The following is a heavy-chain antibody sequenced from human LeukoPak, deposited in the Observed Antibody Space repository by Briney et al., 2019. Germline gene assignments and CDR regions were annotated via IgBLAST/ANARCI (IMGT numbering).Heavy chain of an antibody. CDR2: INHRGST. CDR3: ARGLRQLVRSWHY. V-gene: IGHV4-34*01. Sequence: SETLSLTCAVYGGSFSGYYWSWIRQPPGKGLEWIGEINHRGSTNYNPSLKSRVTISVDTSKNQFSPKLSSVTAADTAVYYCARGLRQLVRSWHYWGRGTLVTVSS. CDR1: GGSFSGYY. J-gene: IGHJ4*02. D-gene: IGHD6-6*01.